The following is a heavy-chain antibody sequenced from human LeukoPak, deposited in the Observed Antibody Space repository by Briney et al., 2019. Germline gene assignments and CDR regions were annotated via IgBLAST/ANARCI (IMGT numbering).Heavy chain of an antibody. Sequence: SETLSLTCTVSGVSISSYHWSWIRQPAGKGLEWIGRIHTSGSTNYNPSLKSRVTMSVDTSKNQFSLKLSSVTAADTAVYYCARDGEGMATMDYYYYMDVWGKGTTVTVSS. CDR2: IHTSGST. V-gene: IGHV4-4*07. J-gene: IGHJ6*03. D-gene: IGHD5-24*01. CDR1: GVSISSYH. CDR3: ARDGEGMATMDYYYYMDV.